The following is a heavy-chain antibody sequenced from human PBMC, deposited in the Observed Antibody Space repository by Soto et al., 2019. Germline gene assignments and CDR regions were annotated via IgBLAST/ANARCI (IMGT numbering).Heavy chain of an antibody. D-gene: IGHD3-16*01. CDR3: GRGRGGLRMPYYYEVLAV. J-gene: IGHJ6*04. CDR1: GYTFTSYD. Sequence: ASVKVSCKASGYTFTSYDINWVRQATGQGLEWMGWMSPSSGNTGYPQKFQGRVTMTRNTSISTAYMELSSLRSEDTAVYYCGRGRGGLRMPYYYEVLAVGGKGPRVTVPS. CDR2: MSPSSGNT. V-gene: IGHV1-8*01.